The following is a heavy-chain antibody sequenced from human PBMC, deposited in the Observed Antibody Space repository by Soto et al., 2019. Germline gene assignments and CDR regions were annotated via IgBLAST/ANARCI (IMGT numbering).Heavy chain of an antibody. D-gene: IGHD3-22*01. Sequence: PSETLSLTCTVSGGSISSGDYYWSWIRQPPGKDLEWIGYIYYSGSTYYNPSLKSRVTISVGTSKNQFSLKLSSVTAADTAVYYCARDRDYYDSSGYYFRGNYFDYWGQGTLVTVSS. CDR2: IYYSGST. CDR3: ARDRDYYDSSGYYFRGNYFDY. V-gene: IGHV4-30-4*01. J-gene: IGHJ4*02. CDR1: GGSISSGDYY.